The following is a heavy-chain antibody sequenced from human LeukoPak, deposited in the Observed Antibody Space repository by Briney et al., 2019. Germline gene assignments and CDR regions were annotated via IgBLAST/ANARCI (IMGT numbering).Heavy chain of an antibody. Sequence: SETLSLTCTVSGGSISSYYWSWIRQPPGKGLEWVGYIYYSGSTNYNPSLKSRVTTSVDTSKNQLSLKLSSVTAADTAVYYCARVIGYCSSTSCFGYFDYWGQGTLVIVSS. CDR2: IYYSGST. J-gene: IGHJ4*02. V-gene: IGHV4-59*08. CDR1: GGSISSYY. D-gene: IGHD2-2*01. CDR3: ARVIGYCSSTSCFGYFDY.